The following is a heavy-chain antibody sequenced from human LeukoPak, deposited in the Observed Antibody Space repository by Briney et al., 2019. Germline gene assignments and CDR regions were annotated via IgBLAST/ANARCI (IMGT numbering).Heavy chain of an antibody. CDR3: ARHSSCSGGSCYSREIDY. V-gene: IGHV3-53*01. Sequence: GGSLRLSCAASGFTVSSNYMSWVRQAPGKGLEWVSVIYSGGSTYYADSVKGRFTISRDNSKNTLYLQMNSLRAEDTAVYYCARHSSCSGGSCYSREIDYWGRGTLVTVSS. D-gene: IGHD2-15*01. CDR2: IYSGGST. CDR1: GFTVSSNY. J-gene: IGHJ4*02.